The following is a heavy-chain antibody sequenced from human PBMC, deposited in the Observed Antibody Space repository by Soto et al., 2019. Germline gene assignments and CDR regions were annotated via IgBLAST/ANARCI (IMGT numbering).Heavy chain of an antibody. CDR2: ISSSSSYI. V-gene: IGHV3-21*01. CDR3: ARGQRGSYNWFDP. Sequence: AGGSLRLSCAASGFTFSSYSMNWVRQAPGKGLEWVSSISSSSSYIYYADSVKGRFTISRDNAKNSLYLQMNSLRAEDTAVYYCARGQRGSYNWFDPWGQGTLVTVSS. D-gene: IGHD1-26*01. CDR1: GFTFSSYS. J-gene: IGHJ5*02.